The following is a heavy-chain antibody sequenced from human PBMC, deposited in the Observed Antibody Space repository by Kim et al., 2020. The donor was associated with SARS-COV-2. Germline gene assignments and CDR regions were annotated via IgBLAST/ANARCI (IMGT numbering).Heavy chain of an antibody. CDR1: GGSISSGGYY. CDR2: IYYSGST. CDR3: AREAPTYSSSYDGYYGMDV. Sequence: SETLSLTCTVSGGSISSGGYYWSWIRQHPGKGLEWIGYIYYSGSTYYNPSLKSRVTISVDTSKNQFSLKLSSVTAADTAVYYCAREAPTYSSSYDGYYGMDVWGQGTTVTVSS. V-gene: IGHV4-31*03. J-gene: IGHJ6*02. D-gene: IGHD6-6*01.